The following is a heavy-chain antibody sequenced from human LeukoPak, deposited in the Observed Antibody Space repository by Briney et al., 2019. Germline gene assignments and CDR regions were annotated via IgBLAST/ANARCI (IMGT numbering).Heavy chain of an antibody. CDR2: MNPNSGNT. V-gene: IGHV1-8*01. J-gene: IGHJ4*02. CDR1: GYTFTSYD. CDR3: ARYSYHMLEWPFDY. Sequence: ASVKVSCKASGYTFTSYDINWVRQATGQGLEWLGWMNPNSGNTGSAQKFQGRVTITRHTSISTAYMELSSLRSEDTAVYYCARYSYHMLEWPFDYWGQGTLVTVSS. D-gene: IGHD3-3*01.